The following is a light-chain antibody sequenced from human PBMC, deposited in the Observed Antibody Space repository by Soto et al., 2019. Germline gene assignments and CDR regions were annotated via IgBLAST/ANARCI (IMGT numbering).Light chain of an antibody. CDR3: QQYDSIPPWT. V-gene: IGKV3-20*01. CDR1: RTVGRSY. J-gene: IGKJ1*01. CDR2: GTS. Sequence: ETVLTQSPDILYLSPGERATLSCRASRTVGRSYLAWYQQKPGQAHRLLIFGTSTWATGIPDRFSGGGSGTDFTLTSSRLDPEYYAVYFCQQYDSIPPWTFGQGTRV.